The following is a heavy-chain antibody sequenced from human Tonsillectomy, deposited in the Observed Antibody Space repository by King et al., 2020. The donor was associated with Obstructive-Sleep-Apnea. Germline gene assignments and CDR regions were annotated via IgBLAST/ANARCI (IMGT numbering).Heavy chain of an antibody. V-gene: IGHV3-48*02. CDR2: ITTDSSTR. CDR1: GFTLSTYS. J-gene: IGHJ2*01. D-gene: IGHD4-17*01. Sequence: VQLVESGGGSVQPGGSLRLSCVASGFTLSTYSMNWVRQVPGKGLEWVAHITTDSSTRFYADSVKGRFSISRDNAKDSLYLQMSSLRDEDTAVYYCARIVDDYGEYVNWFFDLWGRGTLVTVSP. CDR3: ARIVDDYGEYVNWFFDL.